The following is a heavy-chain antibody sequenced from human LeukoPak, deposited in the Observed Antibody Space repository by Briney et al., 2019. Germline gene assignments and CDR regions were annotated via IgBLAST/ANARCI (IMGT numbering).Heavy chain of an antibody. CDR1: GFTFSSYG. D-gene: IGHD2-2*01. Sequence: GGSLRLSCAASGFTFSSYGMNWVRQAPGKGLEWVAVIWYDGSNKYYADFVKGRFTISRDSSKNTLYLQMNSLRAEDTAVYYCARARLVPAALLSGTFDYWGQGTLVTVSS. V-gene: IGHV3-33*01. J-gene: IGHJ4*02. CDR3: ARARLVPAALLSGTFDY. CDR2: IWYDGSNK.